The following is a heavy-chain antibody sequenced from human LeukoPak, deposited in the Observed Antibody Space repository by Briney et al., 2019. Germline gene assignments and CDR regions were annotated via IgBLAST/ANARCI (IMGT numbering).Heavy chain of an antibody. V-gene: IGHV4-34*01. D-gene: IGHD6-19*01. CDR2: INHSGST. CDR3: ARDPGYSSEALDY. CDR1: GGSFSGYY. J-gene: IGHJ4*02. Sequence: PSETLSLTCAVYGGSFSGYYWSWIRQPPGKGLEWIGEINHSGSTNYNPSLKSRVTISVDTSKNQFSLKLSSVTAADTAVYYCARDPGYSSEALDYWGQGTLVTVSS.